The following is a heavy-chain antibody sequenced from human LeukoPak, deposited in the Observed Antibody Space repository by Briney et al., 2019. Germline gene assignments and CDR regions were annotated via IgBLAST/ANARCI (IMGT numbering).Heavy chain of an antibody. V-gene: IGHV3-48*03. CDR3: ASRPYGFLGPFDY. J-gene: IGHJ4*02. Sequence: GGPLRLSCAVPGSTFSNYEINWVRQAPGKGLEWISYISSSGGTIYYADSVKGRFTISRDNAKNSLYLQMNSLRAEDTAVYYCASRPYGFLGPFDYWGQGTLVTVSS. CDR1: GSTFSNYE. CDR2: ISSSGGTI. D-gene: IGHD3/OR15-3a*01.